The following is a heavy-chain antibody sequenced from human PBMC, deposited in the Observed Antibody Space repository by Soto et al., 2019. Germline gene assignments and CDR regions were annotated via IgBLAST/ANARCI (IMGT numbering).Heavy chain of an antibody. CDR3: AGMPYTSGLRFDP. Sequence: SETLSLTCNMSGDSYSISTYSWSWIRQPPGKALQRIGFIYQSGITSYNPSLASRVSISLDRSNNQCSLKLKSVTAADTAVYFCAGMPYTSGLRFDPWGPGTLVTVSS. D-gene: IGHD6-19*01. J-gene: IGHJ5*02. V-gene: IGHV4-30-2*01. CDR1: GDSYSISTYS. CDR2: IYQSGIT.